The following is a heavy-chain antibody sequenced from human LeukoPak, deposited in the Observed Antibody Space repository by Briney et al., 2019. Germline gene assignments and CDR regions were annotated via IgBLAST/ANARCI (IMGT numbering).Heavy chain of an antibody. CDR1: GDSISSYY. Sequence: SETLSLTCTVSGDSISSYYWSWIRQPPGKGLEWMGYINYSGNTNYNPSLKSRVTISVDTSKNQFSLRLTSVTAADTAVYYCAREGRQDYVYFDCWGKGTLVTVSS. J-gene: IGHJ4*02. V-gene: IGHV4-59*01. CDR2: INYSGNT. D-gene: IGHD4-17*01. CDR3: AREGRQDYVYFDC.